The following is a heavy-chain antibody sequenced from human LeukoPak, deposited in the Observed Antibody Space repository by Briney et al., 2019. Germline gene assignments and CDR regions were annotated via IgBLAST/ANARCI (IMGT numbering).Heavy chain of an antibody. J-gene: IGHJ4*02. V-gene: IGHV4-38-2*02. CDR2: IYQSGST. D-gene: IGHD3-3*01. Sequence: SETLSLTCTVSGHSIRSGYYWGWIRQSPGKGLEWIGNIYQSGSTSYNPSLKSRVTISVDTSKNQFSLKLSSVTAADTAVYYCATPGPFFWSGYSVVYWGQGTLVTVSS. CDR1: GHSIRSGYY. CDR3: ATPGPFFWSGYSVVY.